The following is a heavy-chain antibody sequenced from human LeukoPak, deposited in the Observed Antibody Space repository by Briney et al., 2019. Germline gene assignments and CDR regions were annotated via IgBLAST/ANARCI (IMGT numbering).Heavy chain of an antibody. CDR2: NNPNSGGT. CDR3: ARADRLDGGPYLIGP. CDR1: GYTFTDFY. J-gene: IGHJ5*02. D-gene: IGHD2-21*01. V-gene: IGHV1-2*02. Sequence: ASVKVSCKTSGYTFTDFYLHWVRQAPGQGLEWMGWNNPNSGGTSSAHQGRVTMTRDTSITTVYMEVAWLTSEDTAIYYCARADRLDGGPYLIGPWGQGTLVTVSS.